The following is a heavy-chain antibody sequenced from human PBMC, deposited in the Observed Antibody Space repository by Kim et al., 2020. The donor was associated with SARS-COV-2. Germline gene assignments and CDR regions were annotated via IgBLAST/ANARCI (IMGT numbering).Heavy chain of an antibody. Sequence: GESLKISCRGSGYRFTYYWIGWVRQMPGKGLEWMGIINPTDSDTRYSPSFQGQVTIPVDTSIGTAYLQWSNLKASDTAMYYCARLAGRWLPYLDYLGQGTLVTVSS. V-gene: IGHV5-51*01. CDR2: INPTDSDT. D-gene: IGHD5-12*01. CDR3: ARLAGRWLPYLDY. CDR1: GYRFTYYW. J-gene: IGHJ4*02.